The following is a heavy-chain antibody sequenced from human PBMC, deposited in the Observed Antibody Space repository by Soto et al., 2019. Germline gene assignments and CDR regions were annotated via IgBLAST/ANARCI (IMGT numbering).Heavy chain of an antibody. CDR3: ARHDSGYYWYYFDY. J-gene: IGHJ4*02. Sequence: SETLSLTCTVSGGSISSSSYYWGWIRQPPGKGLEWIGSIYYSGSTYYNPSLKSRVTISGGTSKNQFSLKLSSVTAAYTAVYYCARHDSGYYWYYFDYWGQGTLVTVSS. V-gene: IGHV4-39*01. CDR1: GGSISSSSYY. CDR2: IYYSGST. D-gene: IGHD3-22*01.